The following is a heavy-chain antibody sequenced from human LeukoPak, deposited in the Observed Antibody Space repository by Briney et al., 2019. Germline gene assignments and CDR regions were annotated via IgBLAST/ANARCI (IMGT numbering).Heavy chain of an antibody. CDR1: GYSSTSYW. Sequence: GESLQISCKGSGYSSTSYWIGWVRQLPGKGLECMGIIYPGDSDTRYSPSFQGQVTISADRSISTAYLQWSSLKASDTAMYYCARHETGPYFDYWGQGTLVTVSS. D-gene: IGHD1-1*01. V-gene: IGHV5-51*01. J-gene: IGHJ4*02. CDR3: ARHETGPYFDY. CDR2: IYPGDSDT.